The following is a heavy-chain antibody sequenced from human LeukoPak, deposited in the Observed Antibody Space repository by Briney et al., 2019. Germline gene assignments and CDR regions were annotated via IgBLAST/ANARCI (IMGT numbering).Heavy chain of an antibody. D-gene: IGHD6-13*01. J-gene: IGHJ3*02. CDR2: IYYSGST. Sequence: SETLSLTCTVSGGSISSSSYYWGWIRQPPGKGLEWIGSIYYSGSTYYNPSLKSRVTISVDTSKNQFSLKLSSVTAADTAVYYCARGSNAAAGAFDIWGQGTMVTVSS. CDR1: GGSISSSSYY. CDR3: ARGSNAAAGAFDI. V-gene: IGHV4-39*01.